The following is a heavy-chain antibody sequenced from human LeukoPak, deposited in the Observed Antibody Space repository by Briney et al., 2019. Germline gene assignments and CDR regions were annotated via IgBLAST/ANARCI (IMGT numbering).Heavy chain of an antibody. D-gene: IGHD2-15*01. Sequence: GSLRLSCAASQFTFSNYAMSWVRQAPGKGLEWVSAISGSGNTTYFGDSVTGRFTISRDNPKNTVYLQMNSLSAEDTAVYYCAKGPAPYCSGGSCYSPHWYFDLWGRGTLVTVSS. V-gene: IGHV3-23*01. CDR3: AKGPAPYCSGGSCYSPHWYFDL. CDR1: QFTFSNYA. CDR2: ISGSGNTT. J-gene: IGHJ2*01.